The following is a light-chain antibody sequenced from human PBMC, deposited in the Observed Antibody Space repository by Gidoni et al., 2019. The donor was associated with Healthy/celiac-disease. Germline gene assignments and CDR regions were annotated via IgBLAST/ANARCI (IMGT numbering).Light chain of an antibody. CDR3: QQYGSSPPIT. CDR1: QSVSSSY. CDR2: GAS. V-gene: IGKV3-20*01. J-gene: IGKJ5*01. Sequence: EIVLTQSPGTLSLSPGERATLSCRASQSVSSSYLAWYQQKPCQAPRPLIYGASSRATGIPDRFSGSGSGTDFTLTISRLEPEDFAVYYCQQYGSSPPITFGQGTRLEIK.